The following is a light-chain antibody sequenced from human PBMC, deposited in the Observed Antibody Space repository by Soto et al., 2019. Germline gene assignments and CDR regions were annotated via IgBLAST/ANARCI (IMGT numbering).Light chain of an antibody. CDR3: QHLNSYPIT. V-gene: IGKV1-17*01. J-gene: IGKJ5*01. Sequence: IQATQSPTSLSSSVGDRVTITCRASQAIRTALGWYQQKPGKVPKLLIYAASTLQSGVPSRFSGSGSGTDFTLTISSLQPEDFATYYCQHLNSYPITFGQGTRLEIK. CDR1: QAIRTA. CDR2: AAS.